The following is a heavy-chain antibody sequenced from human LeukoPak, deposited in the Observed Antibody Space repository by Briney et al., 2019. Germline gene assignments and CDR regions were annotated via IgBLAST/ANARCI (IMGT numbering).Heavy chain of an antibody. J-gene: IGHJ4*02. CDR2: ISYDGSNK. CDR3: ARDRGPYGSGSYVDY. D-gene: IGHD3-10*01. CDR1: GFTFSSYA. V-gene: IGHV3-30-3*01. Sequence: GGSLRLSCAASGFTFSSYAMHWVCQAPGKGREGVAGISYDGSNKYYGDSVKGRFTISRDNSKNTLYLQMNSLRVGDTAVYYCARDRGPYGSGSYVDYWGQGTLVTVSS.